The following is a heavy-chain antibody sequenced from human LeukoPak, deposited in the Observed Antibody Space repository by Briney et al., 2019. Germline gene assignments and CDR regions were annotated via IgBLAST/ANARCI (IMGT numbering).Heavy chain of an antibody. CDR1: GGSFSGYY. D-gene: IGHD3-9*01. CDR3: ARGDYDILTGQFDY. CDR2: IYYSGST. Sequence: SETLSLTCAVYGGSFSGYYWGWIRRPPGKGLEWIGSIYYSGSTYYNPSLKSRVTISVDTSKNQFSLKLSSVTAADTAVYYCARGDYDILTGQFDYWGQGTLVTVSS. J-gene: IGHJ4*02. V-gene: IGHV4-34*01.